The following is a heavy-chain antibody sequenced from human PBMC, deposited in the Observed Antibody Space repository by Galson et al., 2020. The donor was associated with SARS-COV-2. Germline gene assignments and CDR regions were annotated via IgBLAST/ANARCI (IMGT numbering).Heavy chain of an antibody. CDR1: GGSISSYY. J-gene: IGHJ4*02. CDR2: IYYSGST. V-gene: IGHV4-59*08. CDR3: AGRLGYFDY. Sequence: SETLSLTCTVSGGSISSYYWSWIRQPPGKGLEWIGYIYYSGSTNYNPSLKSRVTISVDTSKNQFSLKLSSVTAADTAVYYCAGRLGYFDYWGQGTLVTVSS.